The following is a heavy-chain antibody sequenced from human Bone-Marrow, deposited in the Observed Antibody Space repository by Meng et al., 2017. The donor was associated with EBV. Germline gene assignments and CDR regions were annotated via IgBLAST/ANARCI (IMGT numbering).Heavy chain of an antibody. D-gene: IGHD6-19*01. J-gene: IGHJ1*01. V-gene: IGHV3-30*18. CDR1: GFTFSSYG. Sequence: QVQLVESGGGVVQPGWSLRLSCAASGFTFSSYGMHWVRQAPGKGLEWVAVISYDGRNKYYADSVKGRFTISRDNSKNTLYLQMNSLRAEDTALYYCTKAAVAGDEYFQHWGQGTLVTVSS. CDR3: TKAAVAGDEYFQH. CDR2: ISYDGRNK.